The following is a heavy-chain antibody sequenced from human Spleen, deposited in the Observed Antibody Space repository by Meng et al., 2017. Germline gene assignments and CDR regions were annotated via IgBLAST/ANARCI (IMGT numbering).Heavy chain of an antibody. CDR2: INPKSGDT. V-gene: IGHV1-2*06. D-gene: IGHD6-13*01. J-gene: IGHJ5*02. CDR1: GYTFPDYW. Sequence: ASVKVSCKASGYTFPDYWLHWVRRAPGQGLEWMGRINPKSGDTHYAQRFQGRVTMTGDTSISTAYMGLSGLRSDDTAMYYCARGPLPLTQSIYSSSWYLRRQNWFDPWGQGTLVTVSS. CDR3: ARGPLPLTQSIYSSSWYLRRQNWFDP.